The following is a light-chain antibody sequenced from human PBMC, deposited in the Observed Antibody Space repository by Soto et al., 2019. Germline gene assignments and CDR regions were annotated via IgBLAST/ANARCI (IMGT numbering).Light chain of an antibody. J-gene: IGLJ1*01. CDR2: GNT. V-gene: IGLV1-40*01. CDR3: QSYDTSLRGYV. Sequence: QSVLTQPPSVSGAPGQRVTISCTGSGSNIGAGYDVHWYQQLPGTAPKLLVYGNTNRPSGVPDRCSGVKSGTSASLAITGLQADDEGDYSCQSYDTSLRGYVFGTGTKLTVL. CDR1: GSNIGAGYD.